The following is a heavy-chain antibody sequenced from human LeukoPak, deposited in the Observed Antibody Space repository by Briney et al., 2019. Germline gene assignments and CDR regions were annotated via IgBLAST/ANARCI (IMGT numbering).Heavy chain of an antibody. CDR1: GASMSNYY. J-gene: IGHJ5*02. Sequence: SETLSLTCNVSGASMSNYYWVWIRQPPGKGLEWIGSIYHSGTTYSGSTNYNPSLKSRVTISVDKSKNQFSLKLSSVTAADTAVYYCARDNYGGREWFDPWGQGTLVTVSS. CDR2: IYHSGTTYSGST. D-gene: IGHD4-23*01. V-gene: IGHV4-59*12. CDR3: ARDNYGGREWFDP.